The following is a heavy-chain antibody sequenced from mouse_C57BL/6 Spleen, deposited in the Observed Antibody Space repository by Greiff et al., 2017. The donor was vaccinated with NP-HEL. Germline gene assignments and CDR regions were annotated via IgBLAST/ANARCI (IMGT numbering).Heavy chain of an antibody. CDR1: GYTFTGYW. D-gene: IGHD1-1*01. CDR2: ILPGSGST. V-gene: IGHV1-9*01. Sequence: QVQLQQSGAELMKPGASVKLSCKATGYTFTGYWIEWVKQRPGHGLEWIGEILPGSGSTNYNEKFNGKATFTADKSSNTAYMQLSSLTTEDSAIYYCARWGYYGSSPYYYAMDYWGQGTSVTVSS. J-gene: IGHJ4*01. CDR3: ARWGYYGSSPYYYAMDY.